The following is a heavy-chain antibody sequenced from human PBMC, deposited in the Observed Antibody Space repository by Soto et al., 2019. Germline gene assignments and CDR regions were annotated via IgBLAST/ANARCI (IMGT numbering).Heavy chain of an antibody. D-gene: IGHD1-26*01. J-gene: IGHJ6*02. CDR2: IDPSDSYT. V-gene: IGHV5-10-1*01. Sequence: GESLKISCKGSGSSFTSYWISWVRQMPGKGLEWMGRIDPSDSYTNYSPSCQGHVTISSDKSISTAYLQWSSLKASDTAMYYCATDSYSGSYRYYGMDVWGQGTTVTVSS. CDR1: GSSFTSYW. CDR3: ATDSYSGSYRYYGMDV.